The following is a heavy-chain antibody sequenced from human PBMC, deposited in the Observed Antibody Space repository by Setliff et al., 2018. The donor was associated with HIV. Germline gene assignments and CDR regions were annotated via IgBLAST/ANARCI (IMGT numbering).Heavy chain of an antibody. J-gene: IGHJ4*02. CDR2: ISGDSSQT. D-gene: IGHD6-19*01. Sequence: GGSLRLSCVASGFTFSDSYMSWIRQAPGKGLEWVSFISGDSSQTNYAVSVKGRFTISRDNSKNSVYLQMNSLRAEDTAIYYCAKVGGTGWYYFDYWGQGTLVTVSS. V-gene: IGHV3-11*05. CDR3: AKVGGTGWYYFDY. CDR1: GFTFSDSY.